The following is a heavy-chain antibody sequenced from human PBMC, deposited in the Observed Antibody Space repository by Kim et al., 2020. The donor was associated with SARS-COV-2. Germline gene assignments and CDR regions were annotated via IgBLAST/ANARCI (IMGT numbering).Heavy chain of an antibody. CDR3: AKRGDTYYYYGMDV. CDR1: GFTFSSYA. J-gene: IGHJ6*02. D-gene: IGHD3-10*01. V-gene: IGHV3-23*01. CDR2: ISGSGGST. Sequence: GGSLRLSCAASGFTFSSYAMSWVRQAPGKGLEWVSAISGSGGSTYYAYSVKGRFTISRDNSKNTLYLQMNSLRAEDTAVYYCAKRGDTYYYYGMDVWGQGTTVTVSS.